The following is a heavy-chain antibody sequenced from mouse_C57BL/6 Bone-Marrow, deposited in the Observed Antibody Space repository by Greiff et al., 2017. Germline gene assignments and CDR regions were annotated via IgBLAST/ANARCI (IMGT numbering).Heavy chain of an antibody. D-gene: IGHD2-2*01. CDR2: IYPRSGNT. J-gene: IGHJ2*01. V-gene: IGHV1-81*01. CDR3: ARSRYGYDHY. Sequence: QVQLQQSGAELARPGASVKLSCKASGYTFTSYGISWVKQRTGQGLEWIGEIYPRSGNTHYNEKFKGKATLTADKSSSTAYMELRSLTSEDSAVYFCARSRYGYDHYWGQGTTLTVSS. CDR1: GYTFTSYG.